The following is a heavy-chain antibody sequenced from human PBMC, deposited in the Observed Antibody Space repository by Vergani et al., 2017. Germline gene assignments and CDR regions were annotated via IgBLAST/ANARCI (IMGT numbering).Heavy chain of an antibody. V-gene: IGHV4-61*02. Sequence: QVQLQESGPGLAKPSQTLSLTCTVSGGSISSGSYYWSWIRQPAGKGLEWIGRIYTSGSTNYNPSLKSRVTISVDTSKNQFSLKLSSVTAADTAVYYCARTTVTTGYYYYYGMDVWGQGTTVTVSS. CDR1: GGSISSGSYY. J-gene: IGHJ6*02. D-gene: IGHD4-17*01. CDR3: ARTTVTTGYYYYYGMDV. CDR2: IYTSGST.